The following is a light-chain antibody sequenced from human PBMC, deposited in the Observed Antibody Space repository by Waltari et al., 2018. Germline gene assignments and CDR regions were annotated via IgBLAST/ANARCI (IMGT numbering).Light chain of an antibody. Sequence: VIWMTQSPSLLSASPGDRVTITCRMSQGISTYLAWYQQKPGRAPDLLIYAASSLQSGVPSRFSGSGSGTDFTLTISSLQPEDFATYYCQQSYSTLPYTFGQGTKLEIK. J-gene: IGKJ2*01. CDR3: QQSYSTLPYT. CDR2: AAS. V-gene: IGKV1D-8*03. CDR1: QGISTY.